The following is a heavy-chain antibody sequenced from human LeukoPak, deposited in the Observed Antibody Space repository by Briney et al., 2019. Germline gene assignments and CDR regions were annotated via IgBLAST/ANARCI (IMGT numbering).Heavy chain of an antibody. CDR3: ARVDLADMDV. V-gene: IGHV3-7*02. D-gene: IGHD5-24*01. Sequence: GGSLSLSCAVSGFPFSRYCMNWVRQPLGKGLEWVANINQDDSEKYYVDTVKGTFTISRDNAKNSLFLEINSLRVEDTAVYYCARVDLADMDVWGQGTTVTVSS. CDR1: GFPFSRYC. J-gene: IGHJ6*02. CDR2: INQDDSEK.